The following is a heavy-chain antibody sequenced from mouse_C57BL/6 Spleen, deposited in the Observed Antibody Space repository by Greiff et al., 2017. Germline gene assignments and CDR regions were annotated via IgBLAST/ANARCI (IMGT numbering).Heavy chain of an antibody. CDR1: GYTFTSYW. CDR3: ARSYCDYDEDYFDD. J-gene: IGHJ2*01. Sequence: QVQLKQSGAELVKPGASVKLSCKASGYTFTSYWMHWVKQRPGQGLEWIGMIHPNSGSTNYNEKFKSKATLTVEKSSSTAYMQLSSLTSEDSAVYYCARSYCDYDEDYFDDWGQGTTLTVSS. CDR2: IHPNSGST. V-gene: IGHV1-64*01. D-gene: IGHD2-4*01.